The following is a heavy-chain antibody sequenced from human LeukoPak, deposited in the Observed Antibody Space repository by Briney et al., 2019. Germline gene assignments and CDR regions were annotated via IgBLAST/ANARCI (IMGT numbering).Heavy chain of an antibody. V-gene: IGHV3-9*01. CDR1: GFTFDDYA. CDR3: ARDDRESDWLGDEDY. J-gene: IGHJ4*02. Sequence: PGRSLRLSCAASGFTFDDYAMHWVRQAPGKGLEWVSGISWSSRSIAYVDSVKGRFTISRDNAKNSLYLQMNSLRVEDTAVYYCARDDRESDWLGDEDYWGQGTLVTVSS. D-gene: IGHD3-10*01. CDR2: ISWSSRSI.